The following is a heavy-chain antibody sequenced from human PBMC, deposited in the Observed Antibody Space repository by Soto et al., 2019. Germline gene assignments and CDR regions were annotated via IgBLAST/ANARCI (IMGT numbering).Heavy chain of an antibody. J-gene: IGHJ3*02. V-gene: IGHV5-51*01. D-gene: IGHD2-2*01. CDR3: ARSPYQLEEDDAFDI. CDR1: GYSFTSYW. Sequence: GESLKISCTGSGYSFTSYWIGWVRQMPGKGLEWMGIIYPGDSDTRYSPSFQGQVTISADKSITTAYLQWSSLKASDTAMYYCARSPYQLEEDDAFDIWGQGTMVTVSS. CDR2: IYPGDSDT.